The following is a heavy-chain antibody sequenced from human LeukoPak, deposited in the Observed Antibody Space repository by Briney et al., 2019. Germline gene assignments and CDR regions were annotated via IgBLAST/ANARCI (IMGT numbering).Heavy chain of an antibody. CDR1: GYTFTSYG. CDR3: ARVSGYVAPQATGGMDV. Sequence: AGSVKVSCKASGYTFTSYGISWVRQAPGQGLEWMGWISAHNGNTNYAQKLQGRVTMTTDTSTSTAYMELRSLRSDDTAVYYCARVSGYVAPQATGGMDVWGQGTTVTVSS. J-gene: IGHJ6*02. D-gene: IGHD3-22*01. V-gene: IGHV1-18*01. CDR2: ISAHNGNT.